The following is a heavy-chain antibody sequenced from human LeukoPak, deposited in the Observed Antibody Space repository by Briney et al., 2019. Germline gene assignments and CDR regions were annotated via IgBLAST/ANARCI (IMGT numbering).Heavy chain of an antibody. V-gene: IGHV3-7*01. CDR1: GFTFANYA. CDR2: IKQDGSEK. CDR3: AREIRGGYCSSTSCYNYYYGMDV. D-gene: IGHD2-2*02. J-gene: IGHJ6*02. Sequence: GGSLRLSCVASGFTFANYAMSWVRQAPGKGLEWVANIKQDGSEKYYVDSVKGRFTISRDNAKNSLYLQMNSLRAEDTAVYYCAREIRGGYCSSTSCYNYYYGMDVWGQGTTVTVSS.